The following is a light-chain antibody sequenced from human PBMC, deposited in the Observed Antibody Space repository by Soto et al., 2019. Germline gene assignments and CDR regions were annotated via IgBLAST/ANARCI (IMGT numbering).Light chain of an antibody. J-gene: IGLJ2*01. Sequence: QPVLTQPPSVSGAPGQRVTISCTGSSSNIGAGYDVHWYQQLPGTAPKFLIYSDTNRPLGVPDRFSGSKSGTSASLAITGLQAEDEADYYCQSYDSSLRGVVFGGGTKVTVL. CDR3: QSYDSSLRGVV. V-gene: IGLV1-40*01. CDR1: SSNIGAGYD. CDR2: SDT.